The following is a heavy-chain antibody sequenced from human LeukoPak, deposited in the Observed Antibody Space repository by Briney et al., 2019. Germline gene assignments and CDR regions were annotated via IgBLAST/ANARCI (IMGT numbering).Heavy chain of an antibody. V-gene: IGHV3-23*01. CDR3: ARTAVAGTRDDY. CDR2: ISGSSGST. D-gene: IGHD6-19*01. CDR1: GFTFSNYA. Sequence: GGSLRLSCAASGFAASGFTFSNYAMNWVRQAPGKGLEWVSGISGSSGSTYFADSVKGRFTISRDDSKNTVYLQMNSLRAEDTAVYYCARTAVAGTRDDYWGQGTLVTVSS. J-gene: IGHJ4*02.